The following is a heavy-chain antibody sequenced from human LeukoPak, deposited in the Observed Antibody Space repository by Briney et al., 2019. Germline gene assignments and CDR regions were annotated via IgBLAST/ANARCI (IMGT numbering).Heavy chain of an antibody. CDR3: ARSAR. CDR1: GFTSGTSW. Sequence: GGPLRLSCAASGFTSGTSWMSWLRQAPGKGREWVANINQYGSAQYYVDSVKGRFTISRDNAKSSLYLQMNSLRAEDTAVYYCARSARWGQGTLVTVSS. CDR2: INQYGSAQ. J-gene: IGHJ4*02. V-gene: IGHV3-7*01.